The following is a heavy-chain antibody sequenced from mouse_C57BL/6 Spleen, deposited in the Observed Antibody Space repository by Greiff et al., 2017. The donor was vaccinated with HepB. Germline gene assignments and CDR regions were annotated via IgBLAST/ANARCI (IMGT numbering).Heavy chain of an antibody. Sequence: QVQLKQPGAELVRPGTSVKLSCKASGYTFTSYWMHWVKQRPGQGLEWIGVIDPSDSYTNYNQKFKGKATLTVDTSSSTAYMQLSSLTSEDSAVYYCARGGGNYFDYWGQGTTLTVSS. V-gene: IGHV1-59*01. D-gene: IGHD2-14*01. CDR1: GYTFTSYW. CDR2: IDPSDSYT. CDR3: ARGGGNYFDY. J-gene: IGHJ2*01.